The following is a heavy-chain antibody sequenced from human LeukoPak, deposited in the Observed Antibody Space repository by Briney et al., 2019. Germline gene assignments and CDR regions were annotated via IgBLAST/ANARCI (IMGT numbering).Heavy chain of an antibody. J-gene: IGHJ5*02. CDR1: GGSIRSYF. D-gene: IGHD3-3*02. CDR3: ARGSIWFDP. Sequence: SETLSLTCTVSGGSIRSYFWSWIRQPPGKGLEWIGYIYYSGSTDSNPSLKSRVTISVDTSKNQFSLKLISVTAADTAVYYCARGSIWFDPWGQGTLVTVSS. CDR2: IYYSGST. V-gene: IGHV4-59*01.